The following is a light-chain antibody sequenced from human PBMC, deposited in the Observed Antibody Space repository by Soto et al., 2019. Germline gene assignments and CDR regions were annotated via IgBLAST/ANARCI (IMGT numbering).Light chain of an antibody. CDR3: QSYDATNQV. J-gene: IGLJ3*02. V-gene: IGLV6-57*01. CDR1: SGSIASNY. Sequence: NFMLTQPHSVSESPGKTVTISCTRSSGSIASNYVQWYQQRPGSSPTTVIYEDNQRPSGVPDRFSGSLDSSSNSASLTISGLETEDEADYYCQSYDATNQVFGGGTKLTVL. CDR2: EDN.